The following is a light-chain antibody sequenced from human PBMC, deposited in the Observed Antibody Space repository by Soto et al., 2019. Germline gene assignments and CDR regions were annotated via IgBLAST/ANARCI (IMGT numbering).Light chain of an antibody. Sequence: EIVLTQSPGTLSLSPGERATLSCRASQSVSSSYLAWYQQKPGQAPRLLIYGASSRATGIPARFSGSGSGTDFTLTISRLEPEDFAVYYCQQYASSTWTFGQGTKVEIK. V-gene: IGKV3-20*01. J-gene: IGKJ1*01. CDR1: QSVSSSY. CDR2: GAS. CDR3: QQYASSTWT.